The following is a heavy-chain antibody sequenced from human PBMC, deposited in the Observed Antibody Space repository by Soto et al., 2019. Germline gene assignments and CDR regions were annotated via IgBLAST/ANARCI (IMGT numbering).Heavy chain of an antibody. CDR1: GYTFTHYA. CDR2: INADTGNT. D-gene: IGHD1-26*01. CDR3: ARGRPVGEALRWFGP. Sequence: ASVKVSCKASGYTFTHYAIHWVRQAPGQRPEWMGWINADTGNTRYSQEFQVRVSITRDTSASSVYLELTSLTSEDTAIYLCARGRPVGEALRWFGPWGKGTLVTVSS. J-gene: IGHJ5*02. V-gene: IGHV1-3*01.